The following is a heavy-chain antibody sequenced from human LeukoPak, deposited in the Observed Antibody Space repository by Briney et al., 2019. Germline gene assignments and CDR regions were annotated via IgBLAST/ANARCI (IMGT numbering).Heavy chain of an antibody. D-gene: IGHD3-3*01. V-gene: IGHV4-34*01. CDR1: GGSFSGYY. CDR2: INHSGST. CDR3: ASGFLEWLLYRTSNYYYYGMDV. Sequence: PSETLSLTCAVYGGSFSGYYWSWIRQPPGKGLEWIGEINHSGSTNYNPSLKSRVTISVDTSKNQFSLKLSSVTAADTAVYYCASGFLEWLLYRTSNYYYYGMDVWGQGTTVTVPS. J-gene: IGHJ6*02.